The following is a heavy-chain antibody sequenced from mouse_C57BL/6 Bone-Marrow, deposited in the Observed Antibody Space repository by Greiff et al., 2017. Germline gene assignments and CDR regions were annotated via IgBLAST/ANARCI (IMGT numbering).Heavy chain of an antibody. CDR2: IYPGSGNT. V-gene: IGHV1-76*01. CDR3: ARWYYGSADY. Sequence: VQLQQSGAELVRPGASVKLSCKASGYTFTDYYINWVKQRPGQGLEWIARIYPGSGNTYYNEKFKGKATLTAEKSSSTAYMQLSSLTSEDSAVYFCARWYYGSADYWGQGTTLTVSS. CDR1: GYTFTDYY. D-gene: IGHD1-1*01. J-gene: IGHJ2*01.